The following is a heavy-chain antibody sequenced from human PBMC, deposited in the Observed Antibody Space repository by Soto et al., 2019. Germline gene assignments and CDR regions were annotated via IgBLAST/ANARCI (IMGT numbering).Heavy chain of an antibody. J-gene: IGHJ2*01. CDR2: INAGNGNT. Sequence: QVQLVQSGAEVKKPGAPVKVSCKASGYTFTSYAMHWVRQAPGQRLEWMGWINAGNGNTKYSQKFQGRVTITRDTSASTAYMELSSMRSEDTAVYYCARGESLYWYFDLWGRGTLVTVSS. CDR1: GYTFTSYA. CDR3: ARGESLYWYFDL. V-gene: IGHV1-3*01.